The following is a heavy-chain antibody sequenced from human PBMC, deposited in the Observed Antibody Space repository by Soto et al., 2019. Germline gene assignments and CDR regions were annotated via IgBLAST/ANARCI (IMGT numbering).Heavy chain of an antibody. CDR2: INPNGAST. CDR1: GYTFTNNY. D-gene: IGHD3-3*01. V-gene: IGHV1-46*01. Sequence: QVQLVQSGAEVMKPGASVKISCKTSGYTFTNNYINWVRQAPGQGLEWVGLINPNGASTTYAQTFQGRVTMTRDTSTSTVYMEPSSLRSDDTAVYYCARLYGLVKHDDFWSGYYDYWGQGTLVTVSS. J-gene: IGHJ4*02. CDR3: ARLYGLVKHDDFWSGYYDY.